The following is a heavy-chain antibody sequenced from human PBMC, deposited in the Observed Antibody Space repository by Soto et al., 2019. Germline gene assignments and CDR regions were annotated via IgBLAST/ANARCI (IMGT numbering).Heavy chain of an antibody. V-gene: IGHV1-69*13. J-gene: IGHJ3*02. D-gene: IGHD3-22*01. CDR1: GGTFSSYA. Sequence: ASVKVSCKASGGTFSSYAISWVRQTPGQGLEWMGGIIPIFGTANYAQKFQGRVTITADESTSTAYMELSSLRSEDTAVYYCARTQFRSGYHYGHAFDIWGQGTMVTVSS. CDR2: IIPIFGTA. CDR3: ARTQFRSGYHYGHAFDI.